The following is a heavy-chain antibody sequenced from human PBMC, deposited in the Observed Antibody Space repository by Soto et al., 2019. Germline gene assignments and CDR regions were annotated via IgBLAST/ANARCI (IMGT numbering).Heavy chain of an antibody. D-gene: IGHD6-19*01. J-gene: IGHJ4*02. CDR1: GFTFSSYG. Sequence: GGSLRLSCAASGFTFSSYGMHWVRQAPGKGLEWVSAISGSGGSTYYADSVKGRFTISRDNSKDTLYLQMNSLRAEDTAVYYCAKGRRSGYSSGWYHFDYWGQGTLVTVSS. CDR3: AKGRRSGYSSGWYHFDY. V-gene: IGHV3-23*01. CDR2: ISGSGGST.